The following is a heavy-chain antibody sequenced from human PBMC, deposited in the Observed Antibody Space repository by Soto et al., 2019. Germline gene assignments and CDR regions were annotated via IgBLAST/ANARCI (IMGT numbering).Heavy chain of an antibody. Sequence: EVQLVESGGGLVQPGGSLRLSCAASGFTFSSYSMNWVRQAPGKGLEWVSYISSSSSTIYYADSVKGRFTISRDNAKNSLYLQMNSLRDEDTAVYYCARDGYNREWLRWIYYFDYWGQGTLVTVSS. D-gene: IGHD5-12*01. CDR1: GFTFSSYS. J-gene: IGHJ4*02. V-gene: IGHV3-48*02. CDR2: ISSSSSTI. CDR3: ARDGYNREWLRWIYYFDY.